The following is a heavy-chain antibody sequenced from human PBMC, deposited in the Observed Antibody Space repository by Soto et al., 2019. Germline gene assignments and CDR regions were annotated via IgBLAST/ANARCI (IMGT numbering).Heavy chain of an antibody. V-gene: IGHV4-39*01. J-gene: IGHJ6*02. D-gene: IGHD5-18*01. CDR2: IFYSGST. CDR1: GGSISSSSYY. Sequence: PSETLSLTCTVSGGSISSSSYYWGWIRQPPGKGVEWIGIIFYSGSTYYNPSLKSRVTISVDTSKNQFSLKLTSVTAADTAVYYCACIFSREYSYGIYYYGRDFWGQGTTVTVSS. CDR3: ACIFSREYSYGIYYYGRDF.